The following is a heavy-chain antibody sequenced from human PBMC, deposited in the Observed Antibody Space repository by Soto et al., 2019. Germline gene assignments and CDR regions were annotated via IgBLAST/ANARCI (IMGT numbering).Heavy chain of an antibody. J-gene: IGHJ6*02. CDR1: GFSLSTRGVG. D-gene: IGHD3-10*01. V-gene: IGHV2-5*01. CDR3: THMRGSGLHGMDV. Sequence: TLLNPTQPLTLTCTFSGFSLSTRGVGVSWVRQPPGKALEWLALIYSNDDKRFSTSLKNRLTITKDTSKNQVVLTMTNMDPVDTATYYCTHMRGSGLHGMDVWGQGTTVTVSS. CDR2: IYSNDDK.